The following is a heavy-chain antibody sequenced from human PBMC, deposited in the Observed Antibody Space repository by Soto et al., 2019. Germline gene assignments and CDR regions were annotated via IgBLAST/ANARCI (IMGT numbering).Heavy chain of an antibody. D-gene: IGHD2-2*01. CDR2: INSDGSST. Sequence: EMQLVESGGGLVKPGGSLSPPWAPSGFTLTTSWMNWVGQPPGKGRLWVSRINSDGSSTSHGDSVKGRFTISRDNAKNTLYLQMSSLRAEDTAVYYCARPQYLPDDVFDVWGRGTVVTVSS. CDR3: ARPQYLPDDVFDV. J-gene: IGHJ3*01. V-gene: IGHV3-74*01. CDR1: GFTLTTSW.